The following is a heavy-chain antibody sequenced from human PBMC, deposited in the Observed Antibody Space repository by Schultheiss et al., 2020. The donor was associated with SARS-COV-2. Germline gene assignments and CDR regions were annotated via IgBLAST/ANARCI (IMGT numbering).Heavy chain of an antibody. CDR1: GGSISSYY. CDR3: ARDRGDIVVVPAARYYYYYYMDV. CDR2: IYYSGST. V-gene: IGHV4-59*12. Sequence: SETLSLTCTVSGGSISSYYWSWIRQPPGKGLEWIGYIYYSGSTNYNPSLKSRVTISVDTSKNQFSLKLSSVTAADTAVYYCARDRGDIVVVPAARYYYYYYMDVWGKGTTVTVSS. D-gene: IGHD2-2*01. J-gene: IGHJ6*03.